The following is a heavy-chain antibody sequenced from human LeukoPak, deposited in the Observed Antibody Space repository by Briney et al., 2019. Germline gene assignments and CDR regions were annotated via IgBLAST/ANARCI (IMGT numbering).Heavy chain of an antibody. CDR2: ISGSGGST. D-gene: IGHD5-24*01. J-gene: IGHJ4*02. V-gene: IGHV3-23*01. CDR3: ARAGSRDGYNYNY. Sequence: GGSLRLSCAASGFTFSSYAMSWVRQAPGKGLEWVSAISGSGGSTYYADSVKGRFTISRDNSKNTLYLQMNSLRAEDTAVYYCARAGSRDGYNYNYWGQGTLVTVSS. CDR1: GFTFSSYA.